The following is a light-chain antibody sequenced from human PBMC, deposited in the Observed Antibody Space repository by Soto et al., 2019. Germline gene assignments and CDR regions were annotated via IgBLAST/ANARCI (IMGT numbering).Light chain of an antibody. J-gene: IGKJ1*01. Sequence: DIQMTQSPSILSASVGDRVTITCRASQSIGNFLAWFQQKPGRAPELLVYMASILNSGLPSRFGGSGSGTEFTLPISGLQPDDFATYYCQHYNHYPWTFGQGAKVEI. CDR2: MAS. CDR1: QSIGNF. V-gene: IGKV1-5*03. CDR3: QHYNHYPWT.